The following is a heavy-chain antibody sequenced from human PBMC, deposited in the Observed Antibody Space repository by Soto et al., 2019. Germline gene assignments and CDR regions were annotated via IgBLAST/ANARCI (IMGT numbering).Heavy chain of an antibody. CDR3: ARGSVEMAALASVAY. CDR1: GFTFTTYA. V-gene: IGHV3-23*01. J-gene: IGHJ4*02. Sequence: GGSMRLSCAAAGFTFTTYAMSWVRQAQGKGLEWVSAISGSGETTNYADSVKGRFTISRDNSKNTLYLQMNSLRAEDTAVYYCARGSVEMAALASVAYWGQGTLVPVSS. CDR2: ISGSGETT. D-gene: IGHD6-19*01.